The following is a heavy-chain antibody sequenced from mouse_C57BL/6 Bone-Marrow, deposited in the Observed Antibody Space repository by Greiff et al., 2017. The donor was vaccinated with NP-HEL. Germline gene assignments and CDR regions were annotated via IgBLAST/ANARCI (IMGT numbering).Heavy chain of an antibody. V-gene: IGHV14-4*01. J-gene: IGHJ4*01. CDR1: GFNIKDDY. CDR3: THYYDSSPYYAMDY. D-gene: IGHD1-1*01. CDR2: IDPENGDT. Sequence: VHVKQSGAELVRPGASVKLSCTASGFNIKDDYMHWVMQRPEQGLEWIGWIDPENGDTLYASKFQGKATITADTSSNTAYLQLSSLTSEDTAVYYCTHYYDSSPYYAMDYWGQGTSVTVSS.